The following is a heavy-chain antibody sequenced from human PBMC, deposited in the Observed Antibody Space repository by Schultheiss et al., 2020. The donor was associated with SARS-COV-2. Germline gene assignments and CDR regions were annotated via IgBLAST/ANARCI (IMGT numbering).Heavy chain of an antibody. CDR3: ARGGWWDYVWGSYRSDDAFDI. D-gene: IGHD3-16*02. J-gene: IGHJ3*02. CDR1: GYSFTSYW. CDR2: IYPGDSDT. Sequence: GESLKISCKGSGYSFTSYWIGWVRQMPGKGLEWMGIIYPGDSDTRYSPSFQGQVTISADKSISTAYLQWSSLKASDTAMYYCARGGWWDYVWGSYRSDDAFDIWGQGTMVTVSS. V-gene: IGHV5-51*01.